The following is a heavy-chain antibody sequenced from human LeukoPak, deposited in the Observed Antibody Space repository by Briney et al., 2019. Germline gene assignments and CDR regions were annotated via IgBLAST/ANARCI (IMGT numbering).Heavy chain of an antibody. Sequence: GGSLRLSCAASGLTFSSYWMHWVRQAPGKGLVWVSRINIDGSTSNYADSVKGRFTISRDNAKNAVYLQMNSLRVEDTAVYFCARASALATPPFVYWGQGTLVTVSS. CDR3: ARASALATPPFVY. V-gene: IGHV3-74*01. CDR2: INIDGSTS. CDR1: GLTFSSYW. J-gene: IGHJ4*02. D-gene: IGHD5-24*01.